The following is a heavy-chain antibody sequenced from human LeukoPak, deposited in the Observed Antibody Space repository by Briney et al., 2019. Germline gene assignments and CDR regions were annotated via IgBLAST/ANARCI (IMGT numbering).Heavy chain of an antibody. V-gene: IGHV1-18*04. CDR1: GYTFTSNY. CDR3: ARVGELGPDDAFDI. CDR2: ISAYNGNT. Sequence: ASVKVSCKAFGYTFTSNYMHWVRQAPGQGLEWMGWISAYNGNTNYAQKLQGRVTMTTDTSTSTAYMELRSLRSDDTAVYYCARVGELGPDDAFDIWGQGTMVTVSS. J-gene: IGHJ3*02. D-gene: IGHD3-16*01.